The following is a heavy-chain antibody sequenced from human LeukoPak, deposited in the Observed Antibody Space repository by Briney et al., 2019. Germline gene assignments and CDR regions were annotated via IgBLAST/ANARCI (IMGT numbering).Heavy chain of an antibody. Sequence: SETLSLTCTVSGGSISSSSYYWGWIRQPPGKGLEWIGSIYYSGSTYYNPSLKSRVTISVDTSKNQFSLKLSSVTAADTAVYYCARDQWLVLNYFDYWGQGTLVTVSS. D-gene: IGHD6-19*01. CDR2: IYYSGST. CDR1: GGSISSSSYY. J-gene: IGHJ4*02. V-gene: IGHV4-39*07. CDR3: ARDQWLVLNYFDY.